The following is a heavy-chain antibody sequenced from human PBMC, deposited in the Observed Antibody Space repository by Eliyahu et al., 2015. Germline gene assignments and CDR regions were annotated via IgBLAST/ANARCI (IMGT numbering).Heavy chain of an antibody. V-gene: IGHV4-59*01. CDR1: GGSXSGYY. J-gene: IGHJ4*02. CDR3: ARQEGSFLHCDS. D-gene: IGHD2/OR15-2a*01. CDR2: ISKSGST. Sequence: QVQLQESGPGLMKPLEXLSXTCTXSGGSXSGYYWSWXRQPPGKGLEWIGYISKSGSTDYNPSLXSRVTISVDTSKYELSLKLSSVTAADTAVYYCARQEGSFLHCDSWGQGILVTV.